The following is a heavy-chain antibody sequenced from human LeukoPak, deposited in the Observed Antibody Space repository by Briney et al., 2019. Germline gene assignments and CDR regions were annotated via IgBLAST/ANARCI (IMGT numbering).Heavy chain of an antibody. CDR2: ISSSSSTI. V-gene: IGHV3-48*01. CDR3: AKTHSSSWYRF. D-gene: IGHD6-13*01. Sequence: GGSLRLSCAASGFTFSSYSMNWVRQAPGKGLEWVSYISSSSSTIYYADSVKGRFTISRDNAKNSLYLQMNSLRAEDTAVYYCAKTHSSSWYRFWGQGTLVTVSS. J-gene: IGHJ4*02. CDR1: GFTFSSYS.